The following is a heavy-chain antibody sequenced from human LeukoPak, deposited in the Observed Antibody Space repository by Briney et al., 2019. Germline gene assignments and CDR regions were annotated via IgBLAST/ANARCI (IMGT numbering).Heavy chain of an antibody. CDR1: GYTFTSYG. D-gene: IGHD3-10*01. V-gene: IGHV1-2*02. J-gene: IGHJ4*02. CDR2: INPNSGGT. CDR3: ARVQSGAVVDY. Sequence: ASGKVSCKASGYTFTSYGISWVRQAPGQGLEWMGWINPNSGGTNYAQKFQGRVTMTRDTSISTAYMELSRLRSDDTAVYYCARVQSGAVVDYWGQGTLVTVSS.